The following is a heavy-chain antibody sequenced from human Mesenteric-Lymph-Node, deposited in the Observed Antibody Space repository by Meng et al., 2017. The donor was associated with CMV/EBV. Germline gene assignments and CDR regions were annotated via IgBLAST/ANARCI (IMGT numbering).Heavy chain of an antibody. CDR1: GGTFSSYP. CDR3: ARVEGDWYFDL. V-gene: IGHV1-69*06. CDR2: IIPIFGTA. J-gene: IGHJ2*01. Sequence: SCQASGGTFSSYPISWVRQAPGQGLEWMGRIIPIFGTAHYAQKFQGRVTITADKSTSTAYMELGSLRSEDTAVYYCARVEGDWYFDLWGRGTLVTVSS.